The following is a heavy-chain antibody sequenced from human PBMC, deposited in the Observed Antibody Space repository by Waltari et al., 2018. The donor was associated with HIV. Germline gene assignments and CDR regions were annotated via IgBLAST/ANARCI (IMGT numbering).Heavy chain of an antibody. CDR2: IKDDGSEK. D-gene: IGHD1-26*01. V-gene: IGHV3-7*01. CDR1: GFTFTNDR. J-gene: IGHJ6*02. Sequence: EVHLMESGGGLVQYGRSLRLSCAASGFTFTNDRLSWVRQTPGKGLEWVAYIKDDGSEKYYMGSVKGRFTISRDNAKNSMFLQMNSLRAEDTAVYYCARIGTFPHNYAIDFWGQGTTVTVSS. CDR3: ARIGTFPHNYAIDF.